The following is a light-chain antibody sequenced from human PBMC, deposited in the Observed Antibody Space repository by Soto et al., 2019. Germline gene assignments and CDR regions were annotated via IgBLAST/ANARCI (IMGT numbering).Light chain of an antibody. V-gene: IGLV2-8*01. CDR1: RSDVGGWNY. Sequence: QSALTQPPSATGSPGQSVTISCTGTRSDVGGWNYVSWYQQHPGKAPKVMIYEVTKRPSGVPDRFSGSKSGNTASLTVSGLQAEDEADYYCSSYAGSNNFVFGTGTKVTV. CDR2: EVT. CDR3: SSYAGSNNFV. J-gene: IGLJ1*01.